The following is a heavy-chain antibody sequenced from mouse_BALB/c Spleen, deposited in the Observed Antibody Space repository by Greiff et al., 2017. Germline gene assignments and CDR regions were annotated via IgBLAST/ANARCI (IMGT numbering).Heavy chain of an antibody. CDR2: ISYDGSN. J-gene: IGHJ4*01. Sequence: DVKLQESGPGLVKPSQSLSLTCSVTGYSITSGYYWNWIRQFPGNKLEWMGYISYDGSNNYNPALKNRISITRDTAKNQFFLKLNSVTTEDTATYYCAREDYCSSSYAMDYWGQGTSVTVSS. CDR1: GYSITSGYY. CDR3: AREDYCSSSYAMDY. V-gene: IGHV3-6*02. D-gene: IGHD1-1*01.